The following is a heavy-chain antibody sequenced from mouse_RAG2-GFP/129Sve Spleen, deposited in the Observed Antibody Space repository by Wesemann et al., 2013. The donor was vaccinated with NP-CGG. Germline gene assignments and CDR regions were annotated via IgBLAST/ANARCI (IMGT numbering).Heavy chain of an antibody. V-gene: IGHV2-6-2*01. CDR3: ARHGPRATYMDY. CDR2: IWSDGST. Sequence: QVQLKESGPDLVAPSQSLSITCTVSGFSLTSYGVHWVRQPPGKGLEWLVVIWSDGSTTYNSALKSRLSISKDNSKSQVFLKMNSLQTDDTAMYYCARHGPRATYMDYWGQGTSVTVSS. CDR1: GFSLTSYG. J-gene: IGHJ4*01. D-gene: IGHD3-1*01.